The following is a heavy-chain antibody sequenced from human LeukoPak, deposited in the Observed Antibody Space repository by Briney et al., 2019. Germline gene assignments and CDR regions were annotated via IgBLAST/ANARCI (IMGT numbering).Heavy chain of an antibody. Sequence: GGSLRLSCAASGFTFTNAWMSWVRQAPGKGLEWVGRIKSKTDGGKTDYAAPIKGRFTISRDDSKTSVYLQINSMKTEDTGVYYCATDRGARDCWGQGTLVTVSS. J-gene: IGHJ4*02. CDR3: ATDRGARDC. D-gene: IGHD3-10*01. CDR2: IKSKTDGGKT. CDR1: GFTFTNAW. V-gene: IGHV3-15*01.